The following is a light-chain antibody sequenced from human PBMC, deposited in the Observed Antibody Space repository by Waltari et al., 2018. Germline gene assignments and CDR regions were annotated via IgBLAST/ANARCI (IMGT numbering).Light chain of an antibody. CDR2: WAS. CDR1: QRVFYSGNNKNY. V-gene: IGKV4-1*01. J-gene: IGKJ5*01. Sequence: DIVMTQSPDSLAVSLGERATINCRSSQRVFYSGNNKNYLAWYQQKPGQPPKLLFNWASARESGVPARFSGSGSGTAFTLTISSLQAEDVAVYYCHHYYIPPLTFGQGTRLEIK. CDR3: HHYYIPPLT.